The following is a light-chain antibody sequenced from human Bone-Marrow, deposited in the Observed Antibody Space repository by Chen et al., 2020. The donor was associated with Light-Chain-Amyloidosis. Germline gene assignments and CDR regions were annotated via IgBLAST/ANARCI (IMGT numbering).Light chain of an antibody. CDR2: WAS. V-gene: IGKV4-1*01. CDR3: QQYYATPRT. CDR1: QSVLHSFLNKNF. J-gene: IGKJ1*01. Sequence: DIVMTQSPDSLAVSLGERATINCKSSQSVLHSFLNKNFVTWFQQKPGQPPKLLIYWASARQSGVPDRFSGSGSGTDFTLTISSLQAEDVAVYYCQQYYATPRTFGQGTKVEIK.